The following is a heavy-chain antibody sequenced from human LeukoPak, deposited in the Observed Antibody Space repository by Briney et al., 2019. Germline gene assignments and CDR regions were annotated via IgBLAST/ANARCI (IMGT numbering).Heavy chain of an antibody. J-gene: IGHJ3*02. CDR2: ISGSGGST. CDR3: AKDPSGCSSTSCYGGTAFDI. CDR1: GFTFSSYA. V-gene: IGHV3-23*01. D-gene: IGHD2-2*01. Sequence: GGSLRLSCAASGFTFSSYAMSWVRQAPGKGLEWVSAISGSGGSTYYADSVKGRFTISRDNSKNTLYLQMNSLRAEDTAVYYCAKDPSGCSSTSCYGGTAFDIWGQGTMVTVSS.